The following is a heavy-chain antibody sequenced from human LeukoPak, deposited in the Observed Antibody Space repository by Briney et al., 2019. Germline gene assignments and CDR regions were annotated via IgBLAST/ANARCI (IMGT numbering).Heavy chain of an antibody. CDR2: VTSSGGHM. D-gene: IGHD3-10*01. V-gene: IGHV3-11*01. Sequence: GGSLRLSCAASGFIFSDYYMTWIRQAPGKGLEWVSYVTSSGGHMYYADSAKGRFTISRDNAKNSLDLQMNSLRAEDTAVYYCAKDGKRDYYGSGYLPYWGQGTLVTVSS. CDR1: GFIFSDYY. J-gene: IGHJ4*02. CDR3: AKDGKRDYYGSGYLPY.